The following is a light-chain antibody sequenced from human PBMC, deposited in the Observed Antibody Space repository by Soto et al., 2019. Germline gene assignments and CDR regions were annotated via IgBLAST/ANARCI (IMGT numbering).Light chain of an antibody. CDR3: SSYAGSNIYV. J-gene: IGLJ1*01. CDR2: GVS. V-gene: IGLV2-14*01. Sequence: QSVLTQPASVSGSPGQSITISCTGTISDFVVYNYVSWYQQLPGKAPKLMIYGVSNRPSGVSNRFSGSKSGNTASLTVSGLQAEDEADYYCSSYAGSNIYVFGTGTKSPS. CDR1: ISDFVVYNY.